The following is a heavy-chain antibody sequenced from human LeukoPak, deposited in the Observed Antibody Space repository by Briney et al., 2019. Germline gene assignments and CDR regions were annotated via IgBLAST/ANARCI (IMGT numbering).Heavy chain of an antibody. V-gene: IGHV1-24*01. J-gene: IGHJ4*02. CDR3: ATVPPGYSSDYHFDY. CDR2: FDPEDGET. D-gene: IGHD6-19*01. CDR1: GYTLTELS. Sequence: ASVKVSCKVSGYTLTELSMHWVRQAPGKGLEWMGGFDPEDGETIYAQKFQGRVTMTEDTSTDAAYMELSSLRSEDTAVYFCATVPPGYSSDYHFDYWGQGTLVTVSS.